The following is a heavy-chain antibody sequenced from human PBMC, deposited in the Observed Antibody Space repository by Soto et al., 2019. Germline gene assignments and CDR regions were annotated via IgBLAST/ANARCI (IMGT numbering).Heavy chain of an antibody. Sequence: SQTLSLTCAISGDSVSSNSSAWNWIRQSPSRGLEWLGRTYYRSKWYNDYAVSVKSRITINPDTSKNQFSLQLNSVTPEDTAVYYCARGGAARPFDYYYCDGMDVWGQGPTVTVYS. D-gene: IGHD6-6*01. CDR2: TYYRSKWYN. J-gene: IGHJ6*02. CDR3: ARGGAARPFDYYYCDGMDV. V-gene: IGHV6-1*01. CDR1: GDSVSSNSSA.